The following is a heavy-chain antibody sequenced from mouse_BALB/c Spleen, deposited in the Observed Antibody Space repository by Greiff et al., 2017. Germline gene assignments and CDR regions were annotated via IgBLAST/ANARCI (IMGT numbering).Heavy chain of an antibody. CDR3: ARFDYDYDLY. V-gene: IGHV1-7*01. Sequence: VQLQQSGAELAKPGASVKMSCKASGYTFTSYWMHWVKQRPGQGLEWIGYINPSTGYTEYNQKFKDKATLTADKSSSTAYMQLSSLTSEDSAVYYCARFDYDYDLYWGQGTTLTVSS. CDR2: INPSTGYT. D-gene: IGHD2-4*01. J-gene: IGHJ2*01. CDR1: GYTFTSYW.